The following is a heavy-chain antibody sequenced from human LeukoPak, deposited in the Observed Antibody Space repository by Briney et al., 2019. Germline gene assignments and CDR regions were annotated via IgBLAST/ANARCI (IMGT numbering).Heavy chain of an antibody. CDR3: AKVFYGDYGIRYYFDY. J-gene: IGHJ4*02. D-gene: IGHD4-17*01. CDR1: GFTFSSYG. V-gene: IGHV3-30*18. Sequence: PGRSLRLSCAASGFTFSSYGMHWVRQAPGKGLEWVAVISYDGSNKYYADSVKGRFTISRDNSKNTLYLQMNSLRAEDTAVYYCAKVFYGDYGIRYYFDYWGQGTLVTVSS. CDR2: ISYDGSNK.